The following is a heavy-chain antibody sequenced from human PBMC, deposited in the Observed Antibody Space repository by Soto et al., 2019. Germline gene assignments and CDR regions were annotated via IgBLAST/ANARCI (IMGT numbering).Heavy chain of an antibody. CDR1: GFTFSSYA. Sequence: QVQLVESGGGVVQPGRSLRLSCAASGFTFSSYAMHWVRQAPGKGLEWVAVISYDGSNKYYADSVKGRFTISRDNSKNTLYLQMNSLRAEGTAVYYCARGYYYDSSGRLDYWGQGTLVTVSS. CDR3: ARGYYYDSSGRLDY. V-gene: IGHV3-30-3*01. CDR2: ISYDGSNK. D-gene: IGHD3-22*01. J-gene: IGHJ4*02.